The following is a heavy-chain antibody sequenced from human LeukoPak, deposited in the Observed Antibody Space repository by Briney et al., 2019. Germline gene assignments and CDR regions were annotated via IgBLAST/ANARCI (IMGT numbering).Heavy chain of an antibody. J-gene: IGHJ4*02. CDR1: GFTFSNAW. CDR2: IKSKTDGGTT. V-gene: IGHV3-15*01. Sequence: GGSLRLSCAASGFTFSNAWMSWVRQAPGKGLEWVGRIKSKTDGGTTDYAAPVKGRFTIPRDDSKNTLYLQMNILKTEDTAVYYCTTEGVVVPAAPPGIDYWGQGTLVTVSS. CDR3: TTEGVVVPAAPPGIDY. D-gene: IGHD2-2*01.